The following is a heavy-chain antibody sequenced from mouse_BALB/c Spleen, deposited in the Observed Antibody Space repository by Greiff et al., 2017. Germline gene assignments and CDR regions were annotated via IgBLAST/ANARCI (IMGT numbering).Heavy chain of an antibody. V-gene: IGHV5-6*02. CDR3: ARHDAGTAWFAY. D-gene: IGHD4-1*01. CDR2: ISSGGSYT. CDR1: GFTFSSYG. J-gene: IGHJ3*01. Sequence: EVKLVESGGDLVKPGGSLKLSCAASGFTFSSYGMSWVRQTPDKRLEWVATISSGGSYTYYPDSVKGRFTISRDNAKNTLYLQMSSLKSEDTAMYYCARHDAGTAWFAYWGQGTLVTVSA.